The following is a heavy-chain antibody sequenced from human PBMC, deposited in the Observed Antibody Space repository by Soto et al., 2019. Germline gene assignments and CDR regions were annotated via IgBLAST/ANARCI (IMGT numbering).Heavy chain of an antibody. D-gene: IGHD6-19*01. J-gene: IGHJ6*02. Sequence: GGSLRLSCASSGFTFSSYSMNWVRQAPGKGLEWVSSISSSSSYIYYADSVKGRFTISRDNAKNSLYLQMNSLRAEDTAVYYCARVAGVAGYYYGMDVWGQGTTVTVSS. CDR1: GFTFSSYS. V-gene: IGHV3-21*01. CDR3: ARVAGVAGYYYGMDV. CDR2: ISSSSSYI.